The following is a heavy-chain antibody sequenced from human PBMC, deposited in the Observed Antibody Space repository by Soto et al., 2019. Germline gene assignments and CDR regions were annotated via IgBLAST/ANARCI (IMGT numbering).Heavy chain of an antibody. D-gene: IGHD2-21*01. CDR3: ATDLIAKYGMDV. V-gene: IGHV3-53*01. J-gene: IGHJ6*02. CDR1: GFTVSGNY. CDR2: IYTDDNI. Sequence: EVQLVESGGGLVQPGGSLRLSCAASGFTVSGNYVTWVRQAPGKGLEWVSVIYTDDNIYYADSVTGRFTISRDNSKNTSYLQMNRLRVEDTAVYYCATDLIAKYGMDVWGQGTTVTVSS.